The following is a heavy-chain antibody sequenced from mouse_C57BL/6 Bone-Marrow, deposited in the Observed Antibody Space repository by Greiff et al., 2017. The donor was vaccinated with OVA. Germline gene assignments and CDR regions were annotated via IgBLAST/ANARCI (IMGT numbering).Heavy chain of an antibody. Sequence: DVQLVESGPGLVKPSQSLSLTCSVTGYSITSGYYWNWIRQFPGNKLEWMGYISYDGSNNYNPSLKNRISITRDTSKNQFFLKLNSVTTEDTATYYCARELRYFDVWGTGTTVTVSS. V-gene: IGHV3-6*01. CDR3: ARELRYFDV. D-gene: IGHD1-1*01. CDR2: ISYDGSN. CDR1: GYSITSGYY. J-gene: IGHJ1*03.